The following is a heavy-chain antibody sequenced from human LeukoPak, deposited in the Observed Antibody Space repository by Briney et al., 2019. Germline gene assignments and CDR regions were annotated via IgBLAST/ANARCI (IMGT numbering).Heavy chain of an antibody. J-gene: IGHJ4*02. CDR1: VGSVSSGSYY. CDR3: ARLYRDPESWSYVHYFDY. Sequence: PSETLSLTCTVSVGSVSSGSYYWSWIRQPPGKGLEWIAYIYYSGSTNYNPSLESRVTISVDTSKNQFSLKLSSVTAADTAVYYCARLYRDPESWSYVHYFDYWGQGTLVTVSS. D-gene: IGHD1-26*01. CDR2: IYYSGST. V-gene: IGHV4-61*01.